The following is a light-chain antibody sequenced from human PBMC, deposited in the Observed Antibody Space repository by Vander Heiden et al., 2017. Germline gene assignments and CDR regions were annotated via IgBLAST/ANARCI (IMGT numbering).Light chain of an antibody. Sequence: SVLTQPSSVSVASGQSARITCGGDNIGRKSVHWYQQKPGQAPVLVVYDDSDRPSGIPERFSGVNSGDTATLTINRVEAGDEADYYCQVWDSSSDHYVFGTATKVTVL. V-gene: IGLV3-21*02. CDR3: QVWDSSSDHYV. CDR2: DDS. CDR1: NIGRKS. J-gene: IGLJ1*01.